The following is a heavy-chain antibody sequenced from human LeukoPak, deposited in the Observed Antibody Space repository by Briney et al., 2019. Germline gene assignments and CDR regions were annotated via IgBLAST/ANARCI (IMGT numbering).Heavy chain of an antibody. D-gene: IGHD5-18*01. CDR3: ARGGYSYGYSRRFDY. J-gene: IGHJ4*02. V-gene: IGHV4-59*12. Sequence: SETLSLTCTVSGGSISSYYWSWIRQPPGKGLEWIGYIYYSGSTSYNPSLKSRVTISLDTSKNQFSLKLSSVTAADTAVYYCARGGYSYGYSRRFDYWGQGTLVTVSS. CDR2: IYYSGST. CDR1: GGSISSYY.